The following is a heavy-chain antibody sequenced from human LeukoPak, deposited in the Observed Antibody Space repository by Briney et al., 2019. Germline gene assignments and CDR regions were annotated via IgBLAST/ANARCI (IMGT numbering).Heavy chain of an antibody. CDR1: GYTFTGYY. Sequence: GASVKVSCKASGYTFTGYYMHWVRQAPGQGLEWMGWINPNSGGTNYAQKFQGWVTMTRDTSISTAYMELSRLGSDDTAVYYCAREFCGDCPRDYYYGMDVWGQGTTVTVSS. D-gene: IGHD2-21*02. CDR3: AREFCGDCPRDYYYGMDV. V-gene: IGHV1-2*04. J-gene: IGHJ6*02. CDR2: INPNSGGT.